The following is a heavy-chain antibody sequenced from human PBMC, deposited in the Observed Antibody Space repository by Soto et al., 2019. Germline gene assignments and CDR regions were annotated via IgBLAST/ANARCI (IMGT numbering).Heavy chain of an antibody. D-gene: IGHD3-22*01. CDR1: GFSLGDYA. CDR2: IRSKAYGGTT. Sequence: PGGSLRLSCTASGFSLGDYAMSWFRQAPGKGLEWVGFIRSKAYGGTTEYAASVKGRFTISRDDSKSIAYLQMNSLKTEDTAVYYCTREGYYDSSGSPTPRFDYWGQGTLVTVSS. CDR3: TREGYYDSSGSPTPRFDY. V-gene: IGHV3-49*03. J-gene: IGHJ4*02.